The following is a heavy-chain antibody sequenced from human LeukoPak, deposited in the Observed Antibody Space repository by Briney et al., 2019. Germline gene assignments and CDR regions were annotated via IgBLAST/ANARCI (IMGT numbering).Heavy chain of an antibody. V-gene: IGHV4-59*01. CDR2: IYYSGST. D-gene: IGHD3-22*01. Sequence: SETLSLTCTVSGGSISSYYWSWIRQPPGKGLEWIGYIYYSGSTNYNPSLKSRVTISVDTSKNQFSLKLSSVTAADTAVYYCASSAVKTWDSFSSGYYLGFDYWGQGTLVTVSS. CDR3: ASSAVKTWDSFSSGYYLGFDY. CDR1: GGSISSYY. J-gene: IGHJ4*02.